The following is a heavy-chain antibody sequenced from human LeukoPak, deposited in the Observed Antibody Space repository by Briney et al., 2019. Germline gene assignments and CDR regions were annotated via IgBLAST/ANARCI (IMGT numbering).Heavy chain of an antibody. D-gene: IGHD6-13*01. Sequence: SETLSLTCTVSGGSISSGGYYWSWIRQPPGKGLEWIGYIYHSGSTYYNPSLKSRVTISVDTSKNQFSLKLSSVTAADTAVYYCASIAAADYYFDYWGQGTLVTVSS. CDR3: ASIAAADYYFDY. CDR1: GGSISSGGYY. V-gene: IGHV4-30-2*01. J-gene: IGHJ4*02. CDR2: IYHSGST.